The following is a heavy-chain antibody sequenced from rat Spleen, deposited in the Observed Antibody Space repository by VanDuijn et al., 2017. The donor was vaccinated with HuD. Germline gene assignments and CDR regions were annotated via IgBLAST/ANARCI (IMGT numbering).Heavy chain of an antibody. CDR1: GFTFSDYN. V-gene: IGHV5-7*01. CDR3: AREAGVPFHYFDY. CDR2: VSYDGGNT. J-gene: IGHJ2*01. Sequence: EVQLVESGGGLVQPGRSLKLSCAASGFTFSDYNMAWVRQAPRKGLKWVAAVSYDGGNTYYRDSVKGRFTISRDKAKSTLYRQMDSLRSEYTATYYCAREAGVPFHYFDYWGRGVMVTVSS. D-gene: IGHD4-4*01.